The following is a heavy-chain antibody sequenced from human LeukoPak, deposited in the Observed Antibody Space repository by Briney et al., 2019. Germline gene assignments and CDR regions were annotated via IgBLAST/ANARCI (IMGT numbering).Heavy chain of an antibody. D-gene: IGHD1-14*01. V-gene: IGHV5-51*01. CDR2: IFPADSNT. Sequence: GESLKISCKVSGYTFTHNWIGWVRQKPGRGLEWLGVIFPADSNTAYNSSFRGQVTISVDKSIDTAYLQWGSLKASDSAIYYCAKHRATGTWSDFDYWGQGTVVTVSS. J-gene: IGHJ4*02. CDR1: GYTFTHNW. CDR3: AKHRATGTWSDFDY.